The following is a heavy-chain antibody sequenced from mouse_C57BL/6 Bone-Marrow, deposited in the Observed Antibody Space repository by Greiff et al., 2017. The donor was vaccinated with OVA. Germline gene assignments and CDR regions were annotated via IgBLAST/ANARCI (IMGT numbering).Heavy chain of an antibody. Sequence: EVKLVEFGGGLVQPKGSLKLSCAASGFSFNTYAMNWVRQAPGKGLEWVARIRSKSNNYATYYADSVKDRFTISRDDSESMLYLQMNNLKTEDTAMYYCVRSYYYGSSYFDVWGTGTTVTVSS. CDR3: VRSYYYGSSYFDV. V-gene: IGHV10-1*01. J-gene: IGHJ1*03. CDR1: GFSFNTYA. CDR2: IRSKSNNYAT. D-gene: IGHD1-1*01.